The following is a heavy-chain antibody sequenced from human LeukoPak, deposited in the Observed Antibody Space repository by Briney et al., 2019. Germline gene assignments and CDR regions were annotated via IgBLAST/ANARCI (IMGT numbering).Heavy chain of an antibody. Sequence: GASLRLSCAASGFIFSTSAMTWVPQAPGKGLDWGSYITASGTTYYADSVEGRFTISRDISNNTLYLQMNGLRAEDTALYYCAKDRYDTSVWPNCYAMDVWGQGTTVTVSS. CDR1: GFIFSTSA. CDR2: ITASGTT. CDR3: AKDRYDTSVWPNCYAMDV. D-gene: IGHD3-22*01. J-gene: IGHJ6*02. V-gene: IGHV3-23*01.